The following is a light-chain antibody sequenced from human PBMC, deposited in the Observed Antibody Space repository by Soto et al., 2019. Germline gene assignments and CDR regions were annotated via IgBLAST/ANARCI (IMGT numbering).Light chain of an antibody. J-gene: IGKJ4*01. Sequence: EIVLTQSPATLSLSPGERATLSCRASQSVNSYLAWYQHKPGQAPRLLIYDASIRAYGIPARFSGSGSGTEFTLTISSLETEDFAYYYCQQRSNSPLTFGGGTKVDIK. CDR2: DAS. CDR1: QSVNSY. V-gene: IGKV3-11*01. CDR3: QQRSNSPLT.